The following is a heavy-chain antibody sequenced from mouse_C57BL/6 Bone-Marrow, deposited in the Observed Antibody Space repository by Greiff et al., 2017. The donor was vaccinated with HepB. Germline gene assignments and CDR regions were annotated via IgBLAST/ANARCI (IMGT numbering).Heavy chain of an antibody. Sequence: QVQLQQPGAELVKPGASVKLSCKASGYTFTSYWMHWVKQSPGQGLEWIGMIHPYSGSNNYNEKFKSKATLTVDKSPSTAYMQLSSLTSEDSAVYYCAIYYDWFAYWGQGTLVTVSA. CDR1: GYTFTSYW. J-gene: IGHJ3*01. V-gene: IGHV1-64*01. D-gene: IGHD2-4*01. CDR2: IHPYSGSN. CDR3: AIYYDWFAY.